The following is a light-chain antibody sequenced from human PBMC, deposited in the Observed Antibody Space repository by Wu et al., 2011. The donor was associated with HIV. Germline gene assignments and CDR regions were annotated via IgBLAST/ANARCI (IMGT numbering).Light chain of an antibody. Sequence: EIVMTQSPATLSVSPGERATLSCRASQKIRSSLAWYQQKPGQAPRLLIHGASTRATGIPARFSGSGSGTEFTLTISSLQSEDFALYYCQQYDNWPRTFGQGTKVEMK. J-gene: IGKJ1*01. V-gene: IGKV3-15*01. CDR3: QQYDNWPRT. CDR2: GAS. CDR1: QKIRSS.